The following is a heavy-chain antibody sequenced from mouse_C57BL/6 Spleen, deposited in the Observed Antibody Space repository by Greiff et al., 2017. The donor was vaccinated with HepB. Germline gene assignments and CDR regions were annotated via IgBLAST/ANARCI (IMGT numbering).Heavy chain of an antibody. CDR1: GYTFTDYE. Sequence: QVQLQQSGAELVRPGASVTLSCKASGYTFTDYEMHWVKQTPVHGLEWIGAIDPETGGTAYNQKFKGKAILTADKSSSTAYMELRSLTSEDSAVYYCTRSGLLWDAYWGQGTLVTVSA. D-gene: IGHD2-1*01. V-gene: IGHV1-15*01. CDR2: IDPETGGT. CDR3: TRSGLLWDAY. J-gene: IGHJ3*01.